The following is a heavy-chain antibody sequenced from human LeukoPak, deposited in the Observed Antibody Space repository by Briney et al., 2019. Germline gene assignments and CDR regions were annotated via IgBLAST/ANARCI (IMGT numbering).Heavy chain of an antibody. J-gene: IGHJ4*02. CDR1: GYTFTSYG. D-gene: IGHD6-13*01. CDR3: AREHSSGWYFGWNYFDY. V-gene: IGHV1-18*01. Sequence: ASVTVSCKASGYTFTSYGISWVRQAHGQGLEWMGWISAYNGNTNYAQKLQGRVTITTDTSTSTAYMELRSLRSDDTAVYYCAREHSSGWYFGWNYFDYWGQGTLGTVSS. CDR2: ISAYNGNT.